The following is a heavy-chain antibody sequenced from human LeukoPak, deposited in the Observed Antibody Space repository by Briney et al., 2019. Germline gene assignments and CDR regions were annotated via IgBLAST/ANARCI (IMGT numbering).Heavy chain of an antibody. Sequence: GXXLXLSXAASGFTVSSNXMSWVRQAXGXXLEWVSSISSSSSYIYYADSVKGRFTISRDNSKNTLYLQMNSLRAEDTAVYYCAKDQLLSSYYYYMDVWGKGTTVTVSS. D-gene: IGHD2-2*01. CDR3: AKDQLLSSYYYYMDV. CDR2: ISSSSSYI. V-gene: IGHV3-21*01. CDR1: GFTVSSNX. J-gene: IGHJ6*03.